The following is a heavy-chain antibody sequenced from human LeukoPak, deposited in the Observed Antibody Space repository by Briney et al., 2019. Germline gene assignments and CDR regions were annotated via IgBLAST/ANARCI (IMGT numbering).Heavy chain of an antibody. V-gene: IGHV1-69*13. CDR1: GGTFSSYA. J-gene: IGHJ4*02. D-gene: IGHD3-22*01. Sequence: GASVKVSCKASGGTFSSYAISWVRQAPGQGLEWMGGIIPIFGTANYAQKFQGRVTITADESTSTAYMELSSLRSEDTAVYYCARDLGTAYYDSSGYQPLDYWGQGTLVTVSS. CDR3: ARDLGTAYYDSSGYQPLDY. CDR2: IIPIFGTA.